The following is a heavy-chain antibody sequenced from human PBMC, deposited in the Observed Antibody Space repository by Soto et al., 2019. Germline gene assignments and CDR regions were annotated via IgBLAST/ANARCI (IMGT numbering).Heavy chain of an antibody. J-gene: IGHJ4*02. CDR3: TRPDVLSDCGGDCYSFGY. Sequence: EVQLVESGGGLVQPGGSLKLSCAASGFTFSGSAMHWVRQASGKGLEWVGRIRSKANSYATAYAASVKGRFTISRDDSKNTAYLQMNSLKTEDTAVYYCTRPDVLSDCGGDCYSFGYWGQGTLVTVSS. V-gene: IGHV3-73*02. D-gene: IGHD2-21*02. CDR2: IRSKANSYAT. CDR1: GFTFSGSA.